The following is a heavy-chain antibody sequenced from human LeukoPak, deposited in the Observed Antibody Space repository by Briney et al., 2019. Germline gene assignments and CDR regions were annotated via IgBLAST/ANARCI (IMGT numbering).Heavy chain of an antibody. D-gene: IGHD3-3*01. J-gene: IGHJ4*02. Sequence: SETLSLTCTVSGGSISSYYWSWIRQPAGKGLEWIGRIYTSGSTNYNPSLKSRVTMSVDTSKNQFSLKLSSVTAADTAVYYCARSPELRFLEWTYYFDYWGQGTLVTVSS. CDR1: GGSISSYY. V-gene: IGHV4-4*07. CDR2: IYTSGST. CDR3: ARSPELRFLEWTYYFDY.